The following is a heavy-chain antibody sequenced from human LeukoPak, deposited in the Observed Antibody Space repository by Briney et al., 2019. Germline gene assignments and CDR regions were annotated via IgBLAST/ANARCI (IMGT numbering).Heavy chain of an antibody. D-gene: IGHD3-22*01. Sequence: PSETLSLTCAVYGGSFSGYYWSWIRQPPGKGLEWIGEINHSGSTNYNPSLKSRVTISVDTSKKQFSLKLSSVTAADTAVYYCARCTYYYDSSGYYYGRYYYYYMDVWGKGTTVTVSS. CDR2: INHSGST. CDR1: GGSFSGYY. CDR3: ARCTYYYDSSGYYYGRYYYYYMDV. J-gene: IGHJ6*03. V-gene: IGHV4-34*01.